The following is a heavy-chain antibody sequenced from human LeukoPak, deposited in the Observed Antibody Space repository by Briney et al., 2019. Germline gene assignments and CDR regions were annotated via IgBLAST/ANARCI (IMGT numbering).Heavy chain of an antibody. V-gene: IGHV3-33*01. CDR2: IWYDGSNK. D-gene: IGHD3-22*01. Sequence: GRSLRLSCAASGFTFSSYVMHWVRQAPGKGLEWVAVIWYDGSNKYYADSVKGRFTISRDNSKNTLYLQMNSLRAEDTAVYYCARIYDSSGQSTIFDYWGQGTLVTVSS. J-gene: IGHJ4*02. CDR1: GFTFSSYV. CDR3: ARIYDSSGQSTIFDY.